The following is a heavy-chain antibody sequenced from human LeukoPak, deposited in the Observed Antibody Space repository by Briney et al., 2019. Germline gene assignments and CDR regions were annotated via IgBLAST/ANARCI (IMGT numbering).Heavy chain of an antibody. J-gene: IGHJ4*02. CDR1: GFTFSSYG. D-gene: IGHD2-2*01. CDR3: LLYCSSTSCYYFDY. V-gene: IGHV3-30*03. Sequence: GGSLRLSCAASGFTFSSYGMHWVRQAPGKGLEWVAVISYDGSNKYYADSAKGRFTISRDNSKNTLYLQMNSLRAEDTAVYYCLLYCSSTSCYYFDYWGQGTLVTVSS. CDR2: ISYDGSNK.